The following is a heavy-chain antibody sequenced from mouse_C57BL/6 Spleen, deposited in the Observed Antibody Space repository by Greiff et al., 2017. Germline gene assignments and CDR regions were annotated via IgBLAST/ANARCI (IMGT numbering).Heavy chain of an antibody. Sequence: VKLQESGPELVKPGASVKISCKASGYAFSSSWMNWVKQRPGKGLEWIGRIYPGDGDTNYNGKFKGKATLTADKSSSTAYMQLSSLTSEDSAVYFCASYYGSSSWYFDVWGTGTTVTVSS. D-gene: IGHD1-1*01. CDR2: IYPGDGDT. CDR3: ASYYGSSSWYFDV. J-gene: IGHJ1*03. CDR1: GYAFSSSW. V-gene: IGHV1-82*01.